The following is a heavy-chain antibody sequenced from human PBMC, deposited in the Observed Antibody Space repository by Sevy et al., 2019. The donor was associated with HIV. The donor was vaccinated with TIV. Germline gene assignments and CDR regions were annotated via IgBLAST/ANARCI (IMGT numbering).Heavy chain of an antibody. V-gene: IGHV3-49*04. J-gene: IGHJ4*02. CDR1: GFTFGDYA. CDR3: TRWSGAQSIFDY. CDR2: IKSKALGGTT. Sequence: GGSLRLSCTASGFTFGDYAMSWVRQAPGKGLEWVAFIKSKALGGTTESAASVKGRFTISSDDSKSIAYLQMNNLKTEDTAVYYGTRWSGAQSIFDYWGQGTLVTVSS. D-gene: IGHD1-26*01.